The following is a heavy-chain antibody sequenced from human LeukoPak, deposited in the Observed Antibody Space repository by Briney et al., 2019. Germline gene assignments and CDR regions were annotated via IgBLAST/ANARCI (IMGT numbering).Heavy chain of an antibody. CDR3: TTRLRGSGYARQIYYFDY. D-gene: IGHD3-22*01. J-gene: IGHJ4*02. CDR1: VFTLSNAW. CDR2: IKSKTDGGTT. V-gene: IGHV3-15*01. Sequence: GGSLRLSCAASVFTLSNAWMSWVRQAPGRGREWVGRIKSKTDGGTTDYAAPVKGRFTISRDDSKNTLYLQMNSLKTEDTAVYYCTTRLRGSGYARQIYYFDYWGQGTLVTVSS.